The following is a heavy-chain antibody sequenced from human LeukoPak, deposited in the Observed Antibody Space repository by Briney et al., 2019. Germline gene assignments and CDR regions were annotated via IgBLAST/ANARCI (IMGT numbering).Heavy chain of an antibody. CDR3: ARERTYYYFDL. Sequence: GASVKVSRKASEYTFTGYYLHWVRQAPGQGLEWMGRFNPNSGGTEYEQKFQGRVTMTRDTSISTAYMELSSLRSDDTAVYYCARERTYYYFDLWGRGTLVTVSS. J-gene: IGHJ2*01. V-gene: IGHV1-2*06. D-gene: IGHD3-10*01. CDR1: EYTFTGYY. CDR2: FNPNSGGT.